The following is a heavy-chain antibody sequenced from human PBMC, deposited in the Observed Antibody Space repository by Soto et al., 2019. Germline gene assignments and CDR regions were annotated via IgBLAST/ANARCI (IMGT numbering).Heavy chain of an antibody. CDR3: AKAVATISDFDY. J-gene: IGHJ4*02. CDR1: GFTFGNYA. Sequence: EVQLLESGGGLVQPGGSLRLSCAASGFTFGNYAMSWVRQAPGKGLEWVSGTSGSGSTTSYGDSVRGRFTISRDNSKNTVYLEMNNLRGEDTAVYYCAKAVATISDFDYWGQGTLVTVSS. V-gene: IGHV3-23*01. CDR2: TSGSGSTT. D-gene: IGHD5-12*01.